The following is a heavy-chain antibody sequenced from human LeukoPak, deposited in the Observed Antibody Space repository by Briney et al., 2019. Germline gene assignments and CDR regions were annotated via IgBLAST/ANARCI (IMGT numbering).Heavy chain of an antibody. CDR1: GYTFSGYG. CDR2: ISIYNDNT. CDR3: ARDRRVRGYYDTSGYSCDY. D-gene: IGHD3-22*01. V-gene: IGHV1-18*01. J-gene: IGHJ4*02. Sequence: ASVKVSCKASGYTFSGYGITWVRQAPGQGLEWMGWISIYNDNTNYAQKFQGRVTMTTDTYTGIAYMELTSLRSDDTAVYYCARDRRVRGYYDTSGYSCDYWGQGTLVTVSS.